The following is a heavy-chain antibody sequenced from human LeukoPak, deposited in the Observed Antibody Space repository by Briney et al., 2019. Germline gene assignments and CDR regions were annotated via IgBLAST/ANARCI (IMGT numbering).Heavy chain of an antibody. CDR2: IYYSGST. CDR1: GGSISSYY. J-gene: IGHJ5*02. V-gene: IGHV4-59*01. D-gene: IGHD6-19*01. CDR3: AREGGSSGWQNWFDP. Sequence: SETLSLTCTVSGGSISSYYWSWIRQPPGKGLEWIGYIYYSGSTNYNPSLKSRVTISVDTSKNQFSLKLSSVTAADTAVYYCAREGGSSGWQNWFDPWGQGTLVTVSS.